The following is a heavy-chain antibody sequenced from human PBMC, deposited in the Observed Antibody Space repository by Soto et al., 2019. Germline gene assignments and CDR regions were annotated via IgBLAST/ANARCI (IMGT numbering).Heavy chain of an antibody. CDR2: IRKDGSQE. D-gene: IGHD3-16*01. CDR1: GFSFGSDW. V-gene: IGHV3-7*03. CDR3: TRDANYRDDSAYYDVFDI. J-gene: IGHJ3*02. Sequence: DVQLTESGGALVQPGGSRRLSVGASGFSFGSDWMAWVGQPPGKGLEWVANIRKDGSQEHYADSVRGRFSVSRDNAKDSLYLQMNSLRLEDTAVYYCTRDANYRDDSAYYDVFDIWGQGTMVTVSS.